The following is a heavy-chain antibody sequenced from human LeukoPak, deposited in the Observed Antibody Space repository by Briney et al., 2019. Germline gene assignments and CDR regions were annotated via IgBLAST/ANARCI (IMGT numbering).Heavy chain of an antibody. CDR3: AKGYGWEASYYYYYMDV. J-gene: IGHJ6*03. D-gene: IGHD1-26*01. V-gene: IGHV3-74*01. CDR1: GFTFSDYW. Sequence: GGSLRLSCTASGFTFSDYWMHWARQAPGKGLVWVSRINTDGGMTFYADSVKGRFTISRDNSKNTLYLQMNSLRAEDTAVYYCAKGYGWEASYYYYYMDVWGKGTTVTISS. CDR2: INTDGGMT.